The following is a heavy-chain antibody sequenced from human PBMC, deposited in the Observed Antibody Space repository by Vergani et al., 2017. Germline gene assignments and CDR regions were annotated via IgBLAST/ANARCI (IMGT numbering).Heavy chain of an antibody. Sequence: QVQLQESGPGLVKPSETLSLTCTVSGGSISSYYWSWIRQPPGKGLEWIGYIYYSGSTYYNPSLKSRVTISVDTSKNQFSLKLSSVTAADTAVYYCAGGYSSSSRAQKYYFDYWGQGTLVTVSS. J-gene: IGHJ4*02. CDR2: IYYSGST. D-gene: IGHD6-6*01. CDR3: AGGYSSSSRAQKYYFDY. CDR1: GGSISSYY. V-gene: IGHV4-59*06.